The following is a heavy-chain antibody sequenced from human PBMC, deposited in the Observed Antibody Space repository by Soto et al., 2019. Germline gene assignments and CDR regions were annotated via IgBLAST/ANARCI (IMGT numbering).Heavy chain of an antibody. CDR1: GESFSEYY. J-gene: IGHJ4*02. CDR2: NNHRGSS. V-gene: IGHV4-34*09. CDR3: VREGPMTTVTTLFYY. Sequence: PSETLSLTCAVDGESFSEYYWSWIRQPPGKGLEWIGENNHRGSSNYNPSLKSRVSISVDSSRNQFSLKLSSVTAADTAVYYCVREGPMTTVTTLFYYWGQGTLVTVSS. D-gene: IGHD4-17*01.